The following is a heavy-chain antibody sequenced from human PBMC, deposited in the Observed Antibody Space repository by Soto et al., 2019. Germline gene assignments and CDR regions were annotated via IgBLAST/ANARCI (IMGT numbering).Heavy chain of an antibody. Sequence: LRLSCAASGFIFSGSAIHWVRQASGKGLEWVGRIRSRANNFATSSAASVKGRFTFSRDDSKNTAYLQMNTLKPEDTAVYYCARGQGAAIGDYYYHGMDVWGQGTTVTVS. CDR3: ARGQGAAIGDYYYHGMDV. V-gene: IGHV3-73*01. J-gene: IGHJ6*02. D-gene: IGHD2-2*02. CDR2: IRSRANNFAT. CDR1: GFIFSGSA.